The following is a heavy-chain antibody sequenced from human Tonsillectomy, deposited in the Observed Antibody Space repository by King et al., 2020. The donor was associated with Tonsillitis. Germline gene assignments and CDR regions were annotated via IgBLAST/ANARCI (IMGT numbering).Heavy chain of an antibody. CDR3: ARGGDILTGGSLFDP. J-gene: IGHJ5*02. CDR2: IYTSGST. Sequence: PLQESGPGLVKPSQTLSLTCSVSGGSITSDGYYWRWIRQPAGKGLEWIGRIYTSGSTTYNPSLESRVTMSVDTSKNQFSLKLTSVTAADTAVYYCARGGDILTGGSLFDPWGQGTLVTVSS. CDR1: GGSITSDGYY. V-gene: IGHV4-61*02. D-gene: IGHD3-9*01.